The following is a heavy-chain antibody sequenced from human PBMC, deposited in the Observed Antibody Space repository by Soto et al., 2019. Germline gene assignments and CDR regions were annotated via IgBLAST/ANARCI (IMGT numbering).Heavy chain of an antibody. CDR2: ISGSGGST. J-gene: IGHJ4*02. CDR1: GFTFSSYA. CDR3: RGAYSSSWLHFDY. D-gene: IGHD6-13*01. V-gene: IGHV3-23*01. Sequence: GGSLRLSCAASGFTFSSYAMSWVRRAPGKGLEWVSAISGSGGSTYYADSVKGRFTISRDNSKNTLYLQMNSLRAEDTAVYYCRGAYSSSWLHFDYWGQGTLVTVSS.